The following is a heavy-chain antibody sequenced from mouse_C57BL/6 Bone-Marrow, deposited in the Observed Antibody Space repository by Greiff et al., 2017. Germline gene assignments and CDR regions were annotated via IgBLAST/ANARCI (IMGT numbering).Heavy chain of an antibody. Sequence: VKLMESGPELVKPGASVKISCKASGYAFSSSWMNWVKQRPGKGLEWIGRIYPGDGDTNYNGKFKGKATLTADKSSSTAYMQLSSLTSEDSAVXFCASWGWFSYWGQGTLVTVSA. CDR3: ASWGWFSY. V-gene: IGHV1-82*01. J-gene: IGHJ3*01. CDR1: GYAFSSSW. D-gene: IGHD4-1*01. CDR2: IYPGDGDT.